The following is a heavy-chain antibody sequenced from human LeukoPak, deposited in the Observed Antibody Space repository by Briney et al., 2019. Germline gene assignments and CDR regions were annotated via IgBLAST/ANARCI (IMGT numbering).Heavy chain of an antibody. CDR3: ARRYYYGSGSYYNLWFDP. CDR2: ISSSSSYI. V-gene: IGHV3-21*01. CDR1: GFTFSSYS. J-gene: IGHJ5*02. D-gene: IGHD3-10*01. Sequence: GGSLRLSCAASGFTFSSYSMNWVRQAPGKGLEWVSSISSSSSYIYYADSVKGRFTISRDNAKNSLYLQMNSLRAEDTAVYYCARRYYYGSGSYYNLWFDPWGQGTLVTVSS.